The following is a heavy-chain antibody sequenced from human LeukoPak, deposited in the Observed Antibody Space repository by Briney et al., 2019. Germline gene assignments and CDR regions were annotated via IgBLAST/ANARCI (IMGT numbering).Heavy chain of an antibody. Sequence: SETLSPTCTVSGGSISSYYWSWIRQPPGKGLEWIAYVYYTGSTNYNPSLKSRVTMSVDTSKNQFSLKLSSVTAADTAVYYCARHFGDAYRRSFDFWGQGTLGPVSS. CDR2: VYYTGST. V-gene: IGHV4-59*08. CDR1: GGSISSYY. CDR3: ARHFGDAYRRSFDF. J-gene: IGHJ4*02. D-gene: IGHD5-24*01.